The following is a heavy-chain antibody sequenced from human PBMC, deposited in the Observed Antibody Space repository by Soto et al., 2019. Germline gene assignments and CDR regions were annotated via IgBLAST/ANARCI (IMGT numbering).Heavy chain of an antibody. J-gene: IGHJ5*02. D-gene: IGHD6-19*01. CDR1: GFTFSSYS. CDR2: ISSSSSYI. V-gene: IGHV3-21*01. CDR3: ARDYPNEQWLVFWFDP. Sequence: GGSLRLSCAAFGFTFSSYSMNWVRQAPGKGLEWVSSISSSSSYIYYADSVKGRFTISRDNAKNSLYLQMNSLRAEDTAVYYCARDYPNEQWLVFWFDPWGQGTLVTVSS.